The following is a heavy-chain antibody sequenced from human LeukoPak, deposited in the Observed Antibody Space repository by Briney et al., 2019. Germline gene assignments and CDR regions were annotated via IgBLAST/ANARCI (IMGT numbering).Heavy chain of an antibody. V-gene: IGHV3-23*01. Sequence: GGSLRLSCAASGFTFSSYAMSWVRQAPGKGLEWVSAISGSGGSTYYADSVKGRFTISGDNSKNTLYLQMNSLRAEDTAVYYCAKYTQANIVVVPAAEFDYWGQGTLVTVSS. CDR1: GFTFSSYA. J-gene: IGHJ4*02. CDR3: AKYTQANIVVVPAAEFDY. CDR2: ISGSGGST. D-gene: IGHD2-2*01.